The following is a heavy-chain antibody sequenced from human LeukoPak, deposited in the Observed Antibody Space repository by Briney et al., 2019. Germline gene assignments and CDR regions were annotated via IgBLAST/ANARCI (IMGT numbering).Heavy chain of an antibody. CDR2: IIPIFGTA. Sequence: SVKVSCKAAGGTFSSYAISWVRQAPGQGLEWMGGIIPIFGTAKYAQKFQGRVTMTEDTSTDTAYMELSSLRSEDTAVYYRATGGYYYDSSGNAFDIWGQGTMVTVSS. CDR1: GGTFSSYA. D-gene: IGHD3-22*01. CDR3: ATGGYYYDSSGNAFDI. V-gene: IGHV1-69*06. J-gene: IGHJ3*02.